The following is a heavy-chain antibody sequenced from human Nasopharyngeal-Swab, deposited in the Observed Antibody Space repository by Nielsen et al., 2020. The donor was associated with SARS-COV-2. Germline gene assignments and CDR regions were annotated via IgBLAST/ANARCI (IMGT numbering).Heavy chain of an antibody. V-gene: IGHV3-23*01. CDR2: ISGSGGST. D-gene: IGHD2-2*01. Sequence: GESLKISCAASGFTFSNAWMNWVRQAAGKGLEWVSAISGSGGSTYYADSVKGRFTISRDNSKNTLYLQMNSLRAEDTAVYYCAKDDGEVGYCSSTSCYYYGMDVWGQGTTVTVSS. CDR3: AKDDGEVGYCSSTSCYYYGMDV. J-gene: IGHJ6*02. CDR1: GFTFSNAW.